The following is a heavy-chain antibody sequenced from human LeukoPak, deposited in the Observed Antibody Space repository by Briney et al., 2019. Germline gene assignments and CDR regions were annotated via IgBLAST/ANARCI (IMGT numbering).Heavy chain of an antibody. CDR1: GYTLTELS. V-gene: IGHV1-24*01. CDR3: ATDMAYGHSSSPFDY. J-gene: IGHJ4*02. CDR2: FDPEDGET. Sequence: ASVKVSCKVSGYTLTELSMHWVRQAPGKGLEWMGGFDPEDGETIYAQKFQGRVTMTEDTSTDTAYMELSSLRSEDTAVYYCATDMAYGHSSSPFDYWGQGTLVTVSS. D-gene: IGHD6-6*01.